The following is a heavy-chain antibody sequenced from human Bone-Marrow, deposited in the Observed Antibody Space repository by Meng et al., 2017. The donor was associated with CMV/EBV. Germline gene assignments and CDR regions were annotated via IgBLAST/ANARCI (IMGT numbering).Heavy chain of an antibody. CDR1: GFSVGISH. CDR3: VVGHDSRKVAY. Sequence: GGSLRLSCKVPGFSVGISHMNWVRQAPGKGLEWVSVICSGDTTHYADSVKGRFIISRDNSMNTLYLQMDSLRAEDTAVYYCVVGHDSRKVAYWGQGTLVTVSS. CDR2: ICSGDTT. D-gene: IGHD2-15*01. J-gene: IGHJ4*02. V-gene: IGHV3-53*01.